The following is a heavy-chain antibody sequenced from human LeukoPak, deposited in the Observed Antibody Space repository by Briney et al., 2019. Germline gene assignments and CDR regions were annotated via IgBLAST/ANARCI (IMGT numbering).Heavy chain of an antibody. D-gene: IGHD1/OR15-1a*01. V-gene: IGHV3-9*01. CDR2: ISWNGGSI. J-gene: IGHJ4*02. Sequence: GGSLRLSCAASGFTFDDFARHWVRQVPGKGLEWVSGISWNGGSIGYADSVEGRFTISRENAKNSVYLQMDSLRPEDTAFYFCAKDGPSVSRGREHYFDYWGQGTQVTVSS. CDR3: AKDGPSVSRGREHYFDY. CDR1: GFTFDDFA.